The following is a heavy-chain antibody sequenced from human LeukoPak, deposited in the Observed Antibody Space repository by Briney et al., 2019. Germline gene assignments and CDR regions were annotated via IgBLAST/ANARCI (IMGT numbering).Heavy chain of an antibody. J-gene: IGHJ3*02. Sequence: GGSLRLSCAASGFTFSSYSMNWVRQAPGKGLEWVSSISSGSSYIYYADSVKGRFTISRDNAKNSLYLQMNSLRAEDTALYHCARVSAAGSPAAFDIWGQGTMVTVSS. CDR1: GFTFSSYS. V-gene: IGHV3-21*04. CDR3: ARVSAAGSPAAFDI. D-gene: IGHD3-10*01. CDR2: ISSGSSYI.